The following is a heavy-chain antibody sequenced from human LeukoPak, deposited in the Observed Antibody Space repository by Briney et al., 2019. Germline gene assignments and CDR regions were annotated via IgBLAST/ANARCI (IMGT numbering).Heavy chain of an antibody. J-gene: IGHJ5*02. CDR1: GYTFTSYG. CDR3: TKQGLGSGTSWSAWFDP. V-gene: IGHV1-18*01. CDR2: ISAYNGNT. Sequence: ASVEVSCKASGYTFTSYGISWVRQAPGQGLEWMGWISAYNGNTNYGQKLQGRVTMTTDTSTSTAYMELRSLRAEDTAVYYCTKQGLGSGTSWSAWFDPWGQGTLVTVSS. D-gene: IGHD3-10*01.